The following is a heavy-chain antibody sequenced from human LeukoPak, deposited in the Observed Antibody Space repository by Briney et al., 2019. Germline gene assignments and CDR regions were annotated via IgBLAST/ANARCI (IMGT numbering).Heavy chain of an antibody. CDR1: GFTFNNYA. V-gene: IGHV3-23*01. Sequence: GGSLRLSCAASGFTFNNYAMSWVRQAPGKGLEWVSAISGSGSSTSYADSVKGRFTISRDNPKNTLYLQMNSLRAEDTAVYYCAKPSSGWYSGFDYWGQGTLVTVSS. D-gene: IGHD6-19*01. CDR2: ISGSGSST. CDR3: AKPSSGWYSGFDY. J-gene: IGHJ4*02.